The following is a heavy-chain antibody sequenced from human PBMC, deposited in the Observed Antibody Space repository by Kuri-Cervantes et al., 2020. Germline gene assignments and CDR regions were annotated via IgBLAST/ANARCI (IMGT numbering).Heavy chain of an antibody. J-gene: IGHJ4*02. V-gene: IGHV3-74*01. D-gene: IGHD3-9*01. CDR3: ARDSHDIVDY. Sequence: GGSLRLSCAASGFGFRNYWMHWVRQAPGKGLVWVSRIKGDASEIFYADSVKGRFTISRDNSKNTLYLQMNSLRAEDTAVYYCARDSHDIVDYWGQGTLVTVSS. CDR2: IKGDASEI. CDR1: GFGFRNYW.